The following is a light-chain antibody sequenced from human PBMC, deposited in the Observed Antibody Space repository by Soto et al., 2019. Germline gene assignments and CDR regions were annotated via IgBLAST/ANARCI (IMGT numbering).Light chain of an antibody. Sequence: DIVMTQSPDSLAVSLGERATINCKSSQSVLYRSNNKNYLAWYQQKPGQPPKMLIYWASTRESGVPDRFSGSASGTDCTLTISRLQAEDVAVYYGQQYYSAPITFGQGTRLEIK. CDR1: QSVLYRSNNKNY. CDR3: QQYYSAPIT. J-gene: IGKJ5*01. V-gene: IGKV4-1*01. CDR2: WAS.